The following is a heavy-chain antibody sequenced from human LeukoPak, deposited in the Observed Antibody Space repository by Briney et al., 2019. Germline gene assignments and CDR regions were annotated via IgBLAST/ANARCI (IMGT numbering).Heavy chain of an antibody. D-gene: IGHD3-22*01. V-gene: IGHV4-31*03. CDR1: GGSISSGGDY. Sequence: SETLSLTRNVSGGSISSGGDYWSWIRQHPGKGLEWIGYIYYSGSTYYNPSLKSRVTISVDTSKIQFSLKLSSVTAADTAVYYCARVSHSSGYYPIDYWGQGTLVTVSS. CDR3: ARVSHSSGYYPIDY. CDR2: IYYSGST. J-gene: IGHJ4*02.